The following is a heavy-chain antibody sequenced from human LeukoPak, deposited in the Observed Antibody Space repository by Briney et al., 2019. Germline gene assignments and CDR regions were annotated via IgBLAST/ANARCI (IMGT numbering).Heavy chain of an antibody. CDR1: GFTFSDYY. V-gene: IGHV3-11*01. CDR3: ARAKDIVATTTFDY. J-gene: IGHJ4*02. CDR2: ISSSSSTI. Sequence: GGSLRLSCAASGFTFSDYYMSWIRQAPGKGLEWVSYISSSSSTIYYADSVKGRFTISRDNAKNSLYLQMNSLRAEDTAVYYCARAKDIVATTTFDYWGQGTLVTVSS. D-gene: IGHD5-12*01.